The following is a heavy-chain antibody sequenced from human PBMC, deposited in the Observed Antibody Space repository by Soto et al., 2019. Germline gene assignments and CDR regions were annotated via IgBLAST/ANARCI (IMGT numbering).Heavy chain of an antibody. Sequence: GGSPKISFAASWFTCKYSYMSWIRQAPGKGLEWVSYISSSGSTIYYADSVKGRFTISRDNAKNSLYLQMNSLRAEDTAVYYCARDPREYYFDYWGQGT. J-gene: IGHJ4*02. CDR1: WFTCKYSY. CDR2: ISSSGSTI. V-gene: IGHV3-11*01. CDR3: ARDPREYYFDY.